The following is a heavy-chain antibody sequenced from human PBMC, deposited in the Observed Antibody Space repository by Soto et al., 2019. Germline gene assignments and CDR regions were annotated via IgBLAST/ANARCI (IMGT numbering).Heavy chain of an antibody. CDR1: GGTFSSYA. D-gene: IGHD1-26*01. J-gene: IGHJ5*02. Sequence: SVKVSCKASGGTFSSYAISWVRQAPGQGLEWMGGIIPIFGTANYAQKFQGRVTITADESTSTVYMELSSLRSEDTAVYYCARSPVGATMITWFDPWGQGTLVTVSS. CDR3: ARSPVGATMITWFDP. V-gene: IGHV1-69*13. CDR2: IIPIFGTA.